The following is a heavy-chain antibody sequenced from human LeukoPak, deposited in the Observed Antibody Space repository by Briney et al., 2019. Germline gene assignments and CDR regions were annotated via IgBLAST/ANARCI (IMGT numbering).Heavy chain of an antibody. V-gene: IGHV7-4-1*02. J-gene: IGHJ4*02. CDR2: INTSTGNP. D-gene: IGHD6-19*01. CDR3: ARDLGKWLVQGGDY. CDR1: GYTFTSYA. Sequence: GASVKVSCKASGYTFTSYAMNWVRQAPGQGLEWMGWINTSTGNPTYAQGFTGRFVFSLDTSVSTAYLQISSLKAEDTAVYYCARDLGKWLVQGGDYWGQGTLVTVSS.